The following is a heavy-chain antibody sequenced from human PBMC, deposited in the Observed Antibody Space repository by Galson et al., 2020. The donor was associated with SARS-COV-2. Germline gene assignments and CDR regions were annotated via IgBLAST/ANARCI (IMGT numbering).Heavy chain of an antibody. V-gene: IGHV3-30*04. J-gene: IGHJ3*02. D-gene: IGHD1-26*01. CDR1: GFTFTNYA. Sequence: GGSLRLSCAASGFTFTNYAIHWVRQAPGKGLEWVAVISHDGRLEVYADSVKGRFTISRDNSENMLFLQMDSLRADDTAVYYCARDVSGGASDIWGKGKMVTVFS. CDR3: ARDVSGGASDI. CDR2: ISHDGRLE.